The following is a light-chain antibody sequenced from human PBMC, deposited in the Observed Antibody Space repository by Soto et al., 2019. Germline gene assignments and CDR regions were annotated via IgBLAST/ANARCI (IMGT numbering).Light chain of an antibody. CDR3: QQDRSYS. CDR1: QSISSY. Sequence: DIQSTKSPSSLSASVGYRVTITCRASQSISSYLNWYQQKPGTAPKLLIYHASTLESGVPSRFSGSGSGTEFTLTISSLQPDDFATYYCQQDRSYSFGQGTKVDVK. V-gene: IGKV1-5*01. CDR2: HAS. J-gene: IGKJ1*01.